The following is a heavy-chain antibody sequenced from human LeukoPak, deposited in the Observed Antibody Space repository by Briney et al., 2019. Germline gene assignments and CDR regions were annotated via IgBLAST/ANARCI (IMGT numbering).Heavy chain of an antibody. CDR2: IYYSGST. Sequence: SETLSLTCTVSGGSLSSSSYYWGWIRQPPGKGLEWIGCIYYSGSTYYNPSLKSRVTISVDTSKNQFSLKLSSMTAADTAVYYCASQSLTGTTGWFDPWGQGTLVTVSS. J-gene: IGHJ5*02. D-gene: IGHD1-7*01. V-gene: IGHV4-39*01. CDR1: GGSLSSSSYY. CDR3: ASQSLTGTTGWFDP.